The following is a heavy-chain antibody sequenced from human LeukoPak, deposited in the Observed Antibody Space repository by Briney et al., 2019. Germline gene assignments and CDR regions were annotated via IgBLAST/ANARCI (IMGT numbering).Heavy chain of an antibody. Sequence: GASVKVSCKASGYTFTSYYMHWVRQAPGQGLEWMGIINPSGGSTSYAQKFQGRVTMTRDMSTSTVYMELSRLRSDDTAVFYCARDRLRLGYERTNWFDPWGQGTLVTLSS. J-gene: IGHJ5*02. CDR3: ARDRLRLGYERTNWFDP. CDR1: GYTFTSYY. D-gene: IGHD4-17*01. CDR2: INPSGGST. V-gene: IGHV1-46*01.